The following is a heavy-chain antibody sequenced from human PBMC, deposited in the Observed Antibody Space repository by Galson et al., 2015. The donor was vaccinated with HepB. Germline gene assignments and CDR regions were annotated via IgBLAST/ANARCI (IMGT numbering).Heavy chain of an antibody. CDR2: ISSNGGST. CDR1: GFTFSSYA. Sequence: LRLSCAASGFTFSSYAMHWVRQAPGKGLEYVSAISSNGGSTYYADSVKGRFTISRDNSKNTLYLQMSSLRAEDTAVYYCVKFGYGDGFDYWGQGTLVTVSS. D-gene: IGHD4-17*01. J-gene: IGHJ4*02. CDR3: VKFGYGDGFDY. V-gene: IGHV3-64D*06.